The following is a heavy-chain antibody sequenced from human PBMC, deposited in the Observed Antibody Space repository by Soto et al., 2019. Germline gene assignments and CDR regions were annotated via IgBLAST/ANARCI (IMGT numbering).Heavy chain of an antibody. J-gene: IGHJ4*02. CDR1: GFTFSSYS. CDR2: ISSSSSYI. D-gene: IGHD1-7*01. Sequence: GGSLRLSCAASGFTFSSYSMNWVRQAPGKGLEWVSSISSSSSYIYYADSVKGRFTISRDNAKNSLYLQMNSLRAEDTAVYYCARDDNWNYVNFDYWGQGTLVTVSS. CDR3: ARDDNWNYVNFDY. V-gene: IGHV3-21*01.